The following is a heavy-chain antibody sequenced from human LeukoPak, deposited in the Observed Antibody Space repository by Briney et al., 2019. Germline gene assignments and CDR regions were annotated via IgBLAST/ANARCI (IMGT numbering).Heavy chain of an antibody. CDR3: ARRPDYGGTPTFDY. Sequence: GGSLRLSCPASGLTVTSNYMSWVCQAHAMGLACVSVIYSDGSTYYADSVKGRFSISRDNSKNTLYLQLSSLRVEDTAVYYCARRPDYGGTPTFDYWGQGTLVTVSS. V-gene: IGHV3-66*01. D-gene: IGHD4-23*01. CDR2: IYSDGST. CDR1: GLTVTSNY. J-gene: IGHJ4*02.